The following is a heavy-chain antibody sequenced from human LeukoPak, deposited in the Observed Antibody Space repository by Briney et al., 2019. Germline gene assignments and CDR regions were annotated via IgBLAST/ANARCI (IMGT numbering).Heavy chain of an antibody. Sequence: PGRSLRLSCAASGFTFDDYAMHWVRQAPGKGLEWVSGISWNSGSIGYADSVKGRFTISRDNAKNSLYLRMNSLRAEDMALYYCAKVGYGDYGAFDIWGQGTMVTVSS. CDR2: ISWNSGSI. V-gene: IGHV3-9*03. D-gene: IGHD4-17*01. CDR1: GFTFDDYA. J-gene: IGHJ3*02. CDR3: AKVGYGDYGAFDI.